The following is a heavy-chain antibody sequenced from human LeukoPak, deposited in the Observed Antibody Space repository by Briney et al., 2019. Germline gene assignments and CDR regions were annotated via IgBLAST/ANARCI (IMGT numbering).Heavy chain of an antibody. CDR2: ISYDGSNK. J-gene: IGHJ4*02. D-gene: IGHD3-10*01. CDR3: ARGLVRGAGIDY. Sequence: PGRSLRLSCAASGFTFSSYAMHWVHQAPGKGLEWVAVISYDGSNKYYADSVKGRFTISRDNSKNTLYLQMNSLRAEDTAVYYCARGLVRGAGIDYWGQGTLVTVSS. CDR1: GFTFSSYA. V-gene: IGHV3-30*04.